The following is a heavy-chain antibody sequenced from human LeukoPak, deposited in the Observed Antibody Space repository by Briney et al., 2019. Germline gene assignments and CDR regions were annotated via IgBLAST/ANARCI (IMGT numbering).Heavy chain of an antibody. CDR3: ARDWRLQLSFERFGAGGY. CDR2: IKQDGSEK. CDR1: GFTFSSYW. D-gene: IGHD5-18*01. V-gene: IGHV3-7*01. J-gene: IGHJ1*01. Sequence: GGSLRLSCAASGFTFSSYWMSWVRQAPGKGLEWVANIKQDGSEKYYVDSVKGRFTISRDNAKNSLYLQMNSLRAEDTAVYYCARDWRLQLSFERFGAGGYWGQPTLVTVHS.